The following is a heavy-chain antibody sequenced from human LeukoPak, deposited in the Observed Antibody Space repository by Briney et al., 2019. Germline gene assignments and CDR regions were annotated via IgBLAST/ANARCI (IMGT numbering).Heavy chain of an antibody. CDR1: GFTFSSYA. Sequence: GGSLRLSCAASGFTFSSYAMSWVRQAPGKGLEWVSAISGSGGSTYYADSVKGRFTISRGNSKNTLYLQMNSLRAEDTAVYYCAKDRYSSSWYENWFDPWGQGTLVTVSS. J-gene: IGHJ5*02. CDR3: AKDRYSSSWYENWFDP. CDR2: ISGSGGST. D-gene: IGHD6-13*01. V-gene: IGHV3-23*01.